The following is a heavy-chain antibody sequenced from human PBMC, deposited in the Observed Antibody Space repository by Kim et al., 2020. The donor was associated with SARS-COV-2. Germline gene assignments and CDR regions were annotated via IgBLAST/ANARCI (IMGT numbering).Heavy chain of an antibody. J-gene: IGHJ6*02. Sequence: SETLSLTCTVSGGSIRSSTYYWEWIRQPPGKGLEWIGTIYYSGSTYYSPSLKSRVTISLVDSSENQFSLRLSSVTAADTAVYFCARRREKWLGRTQYYYGMEVWGQGSTVTGYS. CDR1: GGSIRSSTYY. D-gene: IGHD6-19*01. V-gene: IGHV4-39*01. CDR3: ARRREKWLGRTQYYYGMEV. CDR2: IYYSGST.